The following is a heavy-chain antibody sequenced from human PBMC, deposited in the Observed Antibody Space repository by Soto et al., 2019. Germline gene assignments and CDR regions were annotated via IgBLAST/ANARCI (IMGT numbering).Heavy chain of an antibody. V-gene: IGHV3-33*01. Sequence: GSLRLSCAASGFTFSSYGMHWVRQAPGKGLEWVAVIWYDGSNKYYADSVKGRFTISRDNSKNTLYLQMNSLRAEDTAVYYCARDFEDYSNYPGAFDIWGQGTMVTVSS. CDR2: IWYDGSNK. J-gene: IGHJ3*02. CDR3: ARDFEDYSNYPGAFDI. CDR1: GFTFSSYG. D-gene: IGHD4-4*01.